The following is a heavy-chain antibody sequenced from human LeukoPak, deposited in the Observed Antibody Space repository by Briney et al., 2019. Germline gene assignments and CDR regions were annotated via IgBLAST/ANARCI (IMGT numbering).Heavy chain of an antibody. CDR3: ARVSSGWYDAFDI. Sequence: GGSLRLSCAASGFTFSDHYMDWVRQAPGKGLEWVGRTRNKANSYTTEYAASVKGRFTISRDDSKNSLWLRMNSLKTEDTAVYYCARVSSGWYDAFDIWGQGTMVIVSS. CDR1: GFTFSDHY. CDR2: TRNKANSYTT. D-gene: IGHD6-19*01. V-gene: IGHV3-72*01. J-gene: IGHJ3*02.